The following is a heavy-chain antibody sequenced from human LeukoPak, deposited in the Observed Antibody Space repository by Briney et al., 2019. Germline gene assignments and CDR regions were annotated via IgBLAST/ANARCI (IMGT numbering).Heavy chain of an antibody. Sequence: SETLSLTCTVSGGSISSYYWSWIRQPPGKGLEWIGYIYYSGSTNYNPSLKSRVTISVDTSKNQFSLKLSSVTAADTAVYYCARSAEGYCSGGSCYSYYYYMDVWGKGTTVTVSS. V-gene: IGHV4-59*01. CDR1: GGSISSYY. CDR2: IYYSGST. D-gene: IGHD2-15*01. CDR3: ARSAEGYCSGGSCYSYYYYMDV. J-gene: IGHJ6*03.